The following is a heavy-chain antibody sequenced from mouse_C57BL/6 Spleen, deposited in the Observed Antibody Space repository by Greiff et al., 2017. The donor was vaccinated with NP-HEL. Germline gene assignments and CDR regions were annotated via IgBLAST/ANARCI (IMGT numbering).Heavy chain of an antibody. D-gene: IGHD3-2*02. Sequence: DVKLVESEGGLVQPGSSMKLSCTASGFTFSDYYMAWVRQVPEKGLEWVANINYDGSSTYYLDSLKSRFIISRDNAKNILYLQMSSLKSEDTATYYWAREHSSGYDYAMDYWGQGTSVTVSS. CDR1: GFTFSDYY. CDR2: INYDGSST. CDR3: AREHSSGYDYAMDY. V-gene: IGHV5-16*01. J-gene: IGHJ4*01.